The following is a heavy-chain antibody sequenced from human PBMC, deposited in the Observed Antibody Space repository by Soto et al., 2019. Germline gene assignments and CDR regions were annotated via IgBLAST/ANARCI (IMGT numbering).Heavy chain of an antibody. D-gene: IGHD6-13*01. CDR2: HRNKANSYTT. Sequence: EVQLVESGGGLVQPGGSLRLSCAASGFTFSDHYMDWVRQAPGQGLEWVGRHRNKANSYTTEYAAFVKGRFTISRDDSKKSLYVQMNCLKNEDTAVYYCGRGRSRFQDPYYYYAMDVLGQGTTVTVSS. J-gene: IGHJ6*02. CDR1: GFTFSDHY. V-gene: IGHV3-72*01. CDR3: GRGRSRFQDPYYYYAMDV.